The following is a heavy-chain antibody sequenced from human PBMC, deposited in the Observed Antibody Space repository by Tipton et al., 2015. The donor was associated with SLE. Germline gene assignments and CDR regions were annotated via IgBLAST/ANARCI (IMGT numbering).Heavy chain of an antibody. CDR2: MYHSGST. CDR3: ATQGYYDSSFDY. J-gene: IGHJ4*02. CDR1: GASIRTYY. V-gene: IGHV4-59*08. D-gene: IGHD3-16*01. Sequence: TLSLTCAVSGASIRTYYWSWIRQSPGKGLEWIGHMYHSGSTNYNPSLESRVTISVDTSKNQFSLKLSSVTAADTAVYYCATQGYYDSSFDYWGQGTLVTVSS.